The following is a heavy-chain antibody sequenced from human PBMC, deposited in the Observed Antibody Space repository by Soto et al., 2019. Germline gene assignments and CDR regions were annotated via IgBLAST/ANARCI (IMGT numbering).Heavy chain of an antibody. CDR2: IYYSGST. V-gene: IGHV4-39*01. CDR1: GGSISSSSNY. Sequence: QLQLQESGPGLVKPSETLSLTCTVSGGSISSSSNYWGWIRQPPGKGLEWIGSIYYSGSTYYTPSLKSRVTIPVDTSKNQFSLKLSSVTAADTAVYYCARHRTTVTTYYYYYYYMDVWGKGTTVTVSS. D-gene: IGHD4-4*01. CDR3: ARHRTTVTTYYYYYYYMDV. J-gene: IGHJ6*03.